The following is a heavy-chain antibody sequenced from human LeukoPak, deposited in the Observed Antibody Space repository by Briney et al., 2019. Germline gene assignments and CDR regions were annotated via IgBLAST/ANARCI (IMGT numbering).Heavy chain of an antibody. CDR1: GFTFSSYE. CDR2: ISGSGGST. V-gene: IGHV3-23*01. J-gene: IGHJ5*02. Sequence: GGSLRLSYAASGFTFSSYEMNWVRQAPGKGLEWVSAISGSGGSTYYADSVKGRFTISRDNSKNTLYLQMNSLRADDTAVYYCARAQQQLVYSWFDPWGQGTLVTVSS. CDR3: ARAQQQLVYSWFDP. D-gene: IGHD6-13*01.